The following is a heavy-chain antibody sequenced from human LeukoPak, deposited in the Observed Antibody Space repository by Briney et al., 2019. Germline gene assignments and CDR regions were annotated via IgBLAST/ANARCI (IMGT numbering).Heavy chain of an antibody. CDR3: ARDAYDFWSGYYRNYYYMDA. J-gene: IGHJ6*03. V-gene: IGHV1-2*02. CDR2: INPNSGGT. CDR1: GYTFTGYY. D-gene: IGHD3-3*01. Sequence: GASVKVSCKASGYTFTGYYMHWVRQAPGPGLEWMGWINPNSGGTNYAQKFQGRVTMTRDTSISTAYMELSRLRSDDTAVYYCARDAYDFWSGYYRNYYYMDAWGKGTTVTVSS.